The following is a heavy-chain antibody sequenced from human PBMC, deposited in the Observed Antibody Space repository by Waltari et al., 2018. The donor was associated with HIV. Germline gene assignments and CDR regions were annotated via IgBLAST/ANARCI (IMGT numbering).Heavy chain of an antibody. CDR2: ISSSSSYI. D-gene: IGHD5-18*01. J-gene: IGHJ4*02. CDR3: ARDKDTAMGNLDY. V-gene: IGHV3-21*01. Sequence: EVQLVESGGGLVKPGGSLRPSCAASGFTFSSYSMNWVRQAPGKGLEWVSSISSSSSYIYYADSVKGRFTISRDNAKNSLYLQMNSLRAEDTAVYYCARDKDTAMGNLDYWGQGTLVTVSS. CDR1: GFTFSSYS.